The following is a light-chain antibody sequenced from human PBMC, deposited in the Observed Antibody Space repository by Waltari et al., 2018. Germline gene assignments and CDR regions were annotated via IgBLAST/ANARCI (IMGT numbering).Light chain of an antibody. J-gene: IGKJ1*01. V-gene: IGKV3-11*01. Sequence: EIVLTQSTDTLSLSPGERATLSCRASQSVTNALAWYQLKPGQAPRLLIYSASNRATGVPARFSGSGSGTDFTLTISSLEPEDFAVYYCQQRSNWPRTFGQGTKVEIK. CDR2: SAS. CDR3: QQRSNWPRT. CDR1: QSVTNA.